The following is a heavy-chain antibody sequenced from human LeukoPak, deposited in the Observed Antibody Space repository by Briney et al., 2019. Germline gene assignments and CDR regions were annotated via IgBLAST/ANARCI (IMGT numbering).Heavy chain of an antibody. J-gene: IGHJ4*02. CDR3: ARGRPSSPTQVNYFDY. Sequence: PSETLSLTCAVYGGSFSGYYWSWIRQPPGKGLEWIGEINHSGSTNYNPSLKSRVTISVDTSKNQFSLKLSSVTAADTAVYYCARGRPSSPTQVNYFDYWGQGTLVTVSS. D-gene: IGHD6-13*01. V-gene: IGHV4-34*01. CDR2: INHSGST. CDR1: GGSFSGYY.